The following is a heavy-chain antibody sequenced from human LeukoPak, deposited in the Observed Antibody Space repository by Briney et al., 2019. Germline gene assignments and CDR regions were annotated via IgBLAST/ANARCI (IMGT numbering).Heavy chain of an antibody. D-gene: IGHD2-15*01. CDR2: ISSSSSYI. Sequence: PGGSLRLSCAASGFTFSSYSMNWVRQAPGKGLEWVSSISSSSSYIYYADSVKGRFTICRDNAKNSLYLQMNSLRAEDTAVYYCASYCSGGSCYSADFDYWGQGTLVTVSS. J-gene: IGHJ4*02. CDR1: GFTFSSYS. V-gene: IGHV3-21*01. CDR3: ASYCSGGSCYSADFDY.